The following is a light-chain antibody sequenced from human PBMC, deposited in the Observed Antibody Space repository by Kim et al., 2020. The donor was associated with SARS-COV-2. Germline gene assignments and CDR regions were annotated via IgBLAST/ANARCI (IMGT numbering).Light chain of an antibody. CDR3: QKYNSAPLT. CDR1: QGIGNY. V-gene: IGKV1-27*01. J-gene: IGKJ4*01. Sequence: DIQMTQSPSSLSASVGDRVTITCRASQGIGNYLAWYQQKPGKVPKLLIYGASTLQSGAPTRFRGSGSGTAFTLTISSLQPEDVATYYCQKYNSAPLTFGGGTKVDIK. CDR2: GAS.